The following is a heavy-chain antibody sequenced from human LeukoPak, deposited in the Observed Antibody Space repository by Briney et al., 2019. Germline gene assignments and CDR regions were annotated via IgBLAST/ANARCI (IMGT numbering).Heavy chain of an antibody. D-gene: IGHD5-24*01. CDR2: ISGSGGDT. J-gene: IGHJ4*02. V-gene: IGHV3-23*01. CDR3: ARSGYTRFDY. Sequence: GGSLRLSCAASGFTFNNYALTWVRQAPGKGLEWVSRISGSGGDTYYADSVKGRFTISRDNSMNTLYLQMNSLRAEDTAVYYCARSGYTRFDYWGQGTLVTVSS. CDR1: GFTFNNYA.